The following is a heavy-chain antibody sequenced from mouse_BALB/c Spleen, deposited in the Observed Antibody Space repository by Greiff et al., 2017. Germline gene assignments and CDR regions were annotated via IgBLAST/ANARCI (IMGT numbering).Heavy chain of an antibody. D-gene: IGHD2-1*01. J-gene: IGHJ4*01. V-gene: IGHV10-1*02. CDR1: GFTFNTYA. CDR3: VSYGNYAMDY. CDR2: IRSKSNNYAT. Sequence: GGGLVQPKGSLKLSCAASGFTFNTYAMNWVRQAPGKGLEWVARIRSKSNNYATYYADSVKDRFTISRDDSQSMLYLQMNNLKTEDTAMYYCVSYGNYAMDYWGQGTSVTVSS.